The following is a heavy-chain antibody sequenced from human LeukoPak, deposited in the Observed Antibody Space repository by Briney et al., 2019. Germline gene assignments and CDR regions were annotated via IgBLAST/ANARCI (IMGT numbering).Heavy chain of an antibody. Sequence: GGSLRLSCGASGFTFSSYEMNWVRQAPGKGLEWVSYISIRGSTIYYADSVKGRFTISRDNAKNSLYLQMNSLRAEDTAVYYCARDRIPVAGDNYYYYYYMDVWGKGTTVTVSS. J-gene: IGHJ6*03. CDR1: GFTFSSYE. D-gene: IGHD6-19*01. CDR2: ISIRGSTI. CDR3: ARDRIPVAGDNYYYYYYMDV. V-gene: IGHV3-48*03.